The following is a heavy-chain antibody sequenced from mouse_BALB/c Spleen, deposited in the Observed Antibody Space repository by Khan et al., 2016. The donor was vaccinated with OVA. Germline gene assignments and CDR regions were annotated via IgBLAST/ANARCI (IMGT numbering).Heavy chain of an antibody. CDR2: INPSTDNT. CDR3: VNRGSSSAWFAY. V-gene: IGHV1-4*01. Sequence: QVRLQQSGPELVRPSHSLYMTCTVSGYSFTSYCMHWVKQTPGQGLEWIGYINPSTDNTYNTQIFKDMATLTADKSTNKVYIQLTSLTSEDSAVYYCVNRGSSSAWFAYWGQGTLVTVSA. CDR1: GYSFTSYC. J-gene: IGHJ3*01. D-gene: IGHD1-1*01.